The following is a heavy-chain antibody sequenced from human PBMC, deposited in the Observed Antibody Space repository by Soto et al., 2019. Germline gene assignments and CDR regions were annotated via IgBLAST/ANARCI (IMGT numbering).Heavy chain of an antibody. Sequence: SETLSLTCAVYGGSFSGYYWSWIRQPPGKGLEWIGEIYHSGSTNYNPSLKSRVTISVDTSKNQFSLKLSSVTAADTAVYYCARGHPNYYGSGINWFDPWGQGTLVTVSS. D-gene: IGHD3-10*01. J-gene: IGHJ5*02. CDR3: ARGHPNYYGSGINWFDP. V-gene: IGHV4-34*01. CDR2: IYHSGST. CDR1: GGSFSGYY.